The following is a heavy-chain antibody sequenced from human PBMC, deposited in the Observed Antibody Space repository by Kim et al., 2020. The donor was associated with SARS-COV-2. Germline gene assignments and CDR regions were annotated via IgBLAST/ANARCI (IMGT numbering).Heavy chain of an antibody. J-gene: IGHJ4*02. CDR1: GGSIASSAYY. D-gene: IGHD6-19*01. CDR2: VYRSGSA. Sequence: SETLSLSCSVSGGSIASSAYYWAWIRQPPGKGLEWIATVYRSGSAHYNPSLRSRVTMSVDTSKNHFSLNMTSVTAADTAFYFCARESSVAWTLGFWGQGTLVTVSS. CDR3: ARESSVAWTLGF. V-gene: IGHV4-39*02.